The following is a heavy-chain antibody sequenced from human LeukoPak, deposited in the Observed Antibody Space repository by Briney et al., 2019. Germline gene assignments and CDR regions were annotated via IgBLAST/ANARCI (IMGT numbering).Heavy chain of an antibody. CDR3: AREGCSSTSCYDAFDI. V-gene: IGHV3-7*01. CDR1: GFTFSSYA. CDR2: IKQDGSEK. D-gene: IGHD2-2*01. Sequence: PGGSLRLSCAASGFTFSSYAMSWVRQAPGKGLEWVANIKQDGSEKYYVDSVKGRFTISRDNAKNSLYLQMNSLRAEDTAVYYCAREGCSSTSCYDAFDIWGQGTMVTVSS. J-gene: IGHJ3*02.